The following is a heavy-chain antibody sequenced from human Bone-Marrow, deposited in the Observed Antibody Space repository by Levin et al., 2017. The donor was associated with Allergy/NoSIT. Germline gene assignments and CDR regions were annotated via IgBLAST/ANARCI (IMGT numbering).Heavy chain of an antibody. CDR2: INSDGTSA. Sequence: GGSLRLSCTASGFTFEKYWTHWVRQAPGKGLVWVSRINSDGTSATYADSVRGRLTVSRDNARNTLTLQMNSLGVDDAAFYFCARALLRGGFDHWGRGTLVTVSS. J-gene: IGHJ4*02. D-gene: IGHD1-26*01. CDR1: GFTFEKYW. V-gene: IGHV3-74*03. CDR3: ARALLRGGFDH.